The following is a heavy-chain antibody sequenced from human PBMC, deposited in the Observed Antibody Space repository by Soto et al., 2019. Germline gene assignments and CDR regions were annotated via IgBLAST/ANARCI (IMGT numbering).Heavy chain of an antibody. CDR3: TRDVERYDSSGYLGYFDY. CDR2: IRSKAYGGTT. D-gene: IGHD3-22*01. J-gene: IGHJ4*02. Sequence: GGSLRLSCAASGFTFDFGMTWVRQAPGKGLEWVGFIRSKAYGGTTEYAASVKGRFTISRDDSKSIAYLQMNSLKTEDTAVYYCTRDVERYDSSGYLGYFDYWGQGTLVTVSS. CDR1: GFTFDFG. V-gene: IGHV3-49*04.